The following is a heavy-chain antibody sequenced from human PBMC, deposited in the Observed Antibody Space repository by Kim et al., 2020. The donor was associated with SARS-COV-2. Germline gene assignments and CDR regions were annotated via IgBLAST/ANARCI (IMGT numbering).Heavy chain of an antibody. CDR2: ISSDGSNT. Sequence: GGSLRLFCETSGLTFRSHGFHWLRQAPGKGLQWVSVISSDGSNTFYGDSVKGRFTVSRDSSKNTVYLQMNSLRAEDTAVYYCARDRGWSYFDSWGQGTL. V-gene: IGHV3-33*05. J-gene: IGHJ4*02. D-gene: IGHD3-10*01. CDR1: GLTFRSHG. CDR3: ARDRGWSYFDS.